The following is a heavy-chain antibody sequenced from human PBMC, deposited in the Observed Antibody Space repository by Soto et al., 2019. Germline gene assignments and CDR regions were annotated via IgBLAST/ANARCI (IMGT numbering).Heavy chain of an antibody. V-gene: IGHV1-2*04. D-gene: IGHD3-16*01. CDR3: GRGGDVSCGNYEPNFFGY. CDR2: INRNSGGT. CDR1: GYKLTCYY. J-gene: IGHJ4*02. Sequence: ASVEVSCKASGYKLTCYYMHWVRQPPGQGLEWMGWINRNSGGTNYAQKIQGWVTMTRDTSISTAYMELSRQSFDDTAVYYCGRGGDVSCGNYEPNFFGYRGPGSMVTVSS.